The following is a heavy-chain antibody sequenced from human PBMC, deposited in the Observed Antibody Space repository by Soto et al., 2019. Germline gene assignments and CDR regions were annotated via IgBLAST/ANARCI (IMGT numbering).Heavy chain of an antibody. CDR3: EREHYDILTGYYFPFDY. V-gene: IGHV1-69*04. D-gene: IGHD3-9*01. CDR2: IIPILGIA. Sequence: SVKVSCKASGGTFSSYTISWVRQAPGQGLEWMGRIIPILGIANYAQKFQGRVTITADKSTSTAYMELSSLRSEDTAVYYCEREHYDILTGYYFPFDYWGQGTLVTVSS. J-gene: IGHJ4*02. CDR1: GGTFSSYT.